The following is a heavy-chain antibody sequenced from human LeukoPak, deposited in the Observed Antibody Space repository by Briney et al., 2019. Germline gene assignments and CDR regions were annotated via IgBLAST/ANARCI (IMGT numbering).Heavy chain of an antibody. V-gene: IGHV3-30*18. J-gene: IGHJ4*02. D-gene: IGHD1-26*01. CDR2: ISYGGSNK. CDR3: AKAALGATYYFGY. Sequence: PGGSLRLSCAASGFTFSSYGMHWVRQAPGKGLEWVAVISYGGSNKYYADSVKGRFTISRDNSKNTLYLQMNSLRAEDTAVYYCAKAALGATYYFGYWGQGTLVTVSS. CDR1: GFTFSSYG.